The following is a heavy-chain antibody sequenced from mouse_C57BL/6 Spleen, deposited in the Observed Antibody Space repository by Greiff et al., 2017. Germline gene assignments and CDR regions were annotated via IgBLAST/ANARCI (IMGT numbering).Heavy chain of an antibody. CDR1: GFSLTSYG. Sequence: VQLVESGPGLVQPSQSLSITCTVSGFSLTSYGVHWVRQSPGKGLEWLGVIWRGGITDYNAAFMSRLSITKDNSKSQVFFKMNSLQADDTAIYYCAKNRNYYGSSYAMDYWGQGTSVTVSS. CDR2: IWRGGIT. D-gene: IGHD1-1*01. J-gene: IGHJ4*01. CDR3: AKNRNYYGSSYAMDY. V-gene: IGHV2-5*01.